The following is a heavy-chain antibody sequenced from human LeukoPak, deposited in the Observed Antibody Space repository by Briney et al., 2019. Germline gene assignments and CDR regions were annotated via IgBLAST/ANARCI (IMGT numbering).Heavy chain of an antibody. D-gene: IGHD4-17*01. Sequence: ASVKVSCTVSGYTLTELSMHWVRQAPGKGLEWMGGFDPEDGETIYAQKFQGRVTMTEDTSTDTAYMELSSLRSEDTAVYYCATSETTVTTSGLSAFDIWGQGTMVTVSS. V-gene: IGHV1-24*01. CDR2: FDPEDGET. CDR1: GYTLTELS. J-gene: IGHJ3*02. CDR3: ATSETTVTTSGLSAFDI.